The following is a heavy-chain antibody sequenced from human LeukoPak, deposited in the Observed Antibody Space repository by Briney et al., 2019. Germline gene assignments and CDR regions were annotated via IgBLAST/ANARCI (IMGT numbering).Heavy chain of an antibody. CDR2: IIRSGSTR. J-gene: IGHJ3*02. CDR1: GFTFSACE. Sequence: GSLRLSCAISGFTFSACELTWVRQAPGKGLEWVSYIIRSGSTRYYSDSVKCRFTISRDNANNSLYLQMNSLRAEDTAVYYCARVATMVRVPLDALDIWGQGTMVSVSS. CDR3: ARVATMVRVPLDALDI. D-gene: IGHD3-10*01. V-gene: IGHV3-48*03.